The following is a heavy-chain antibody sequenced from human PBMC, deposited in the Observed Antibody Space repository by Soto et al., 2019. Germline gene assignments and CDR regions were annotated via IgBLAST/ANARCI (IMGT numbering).Heavy chain of an antibody. V-gene: IGHV1-2*02. Sequence: ASVKVSCKASGYTFTGYYMHWVRQAPGQGLEWMGWINPNSGGTNYAQKFQGRVTMTRDTSISTAYMELSRLRSDDTAVYYCARTGSQWLRAFGYSDYWGQGTLVTVSS. D-gene: IGHD6-19*01. CDR1: GYTFTGYY. J-gene: IGHJ4*02. CDR2: INPNSGGT. CDR3: ARTGSQWLRAFGYSDY.